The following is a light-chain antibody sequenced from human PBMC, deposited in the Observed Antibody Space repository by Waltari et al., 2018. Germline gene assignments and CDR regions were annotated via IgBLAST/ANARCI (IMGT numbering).Light chain of an antibody. V-gene: IGLV2-11*01. CDR1: SSDVGYYNY. Sequence: QSALTQPRSVSGSPGQSVTIACTGTSSDVGYYNYVSWYQQHPGKAPKLMIYDVTERPSGLPDRFSGSKSGNTASLTISGLQAEDEADYYCCSYAGNYLRVFGGGTKLTVL. CDR3: CSYAGNYLRV. J-gene: IGLJ2*01. CDR2: DVT.